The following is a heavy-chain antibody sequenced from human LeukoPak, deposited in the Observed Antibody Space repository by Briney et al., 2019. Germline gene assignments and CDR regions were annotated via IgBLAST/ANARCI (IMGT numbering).Heavy chain of an antibody. CDR3: AKDVLSFDLRYSYFADS. V-gene: IGHV3-23*01. CDR2: ISGSGGST. J-gene: IGHJ5*01. CDR1: GFTFSSYA. D-gene: IGHD3-9*01. Sequence: GGSLRLSCAASGFTFSSYAMSWVRQAPGKGLEWVSAISGSGGSTYYADSVKGRFTVSRDNSKNTVYLLMNNLRLEDTAVYYCAKDVLSFDLRYSYFADSWSQGSLVSVSS.